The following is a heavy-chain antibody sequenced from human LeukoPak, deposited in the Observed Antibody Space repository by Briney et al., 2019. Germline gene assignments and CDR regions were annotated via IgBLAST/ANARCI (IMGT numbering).Heavy chain of an antibody. J-gene: IGHJ3*02. V-gene: IGHV3-11*04. CDR3: ARVRTSYYDSSADAFDI. Sequence: PGGSLRLSCAASGFTFSDYYMCWIRQAPGKGLEWVSYISSSGSTIYYADSVKGRFTISRDNAKNSLYLQMNSLRAEDTAVYYRARVRTSYYDSSADAFDIWGQGTMVTVSS. CDR2: ISSSGSTI. D-gene: IGHD3-22*01. CDR1: GFTFSDYY.